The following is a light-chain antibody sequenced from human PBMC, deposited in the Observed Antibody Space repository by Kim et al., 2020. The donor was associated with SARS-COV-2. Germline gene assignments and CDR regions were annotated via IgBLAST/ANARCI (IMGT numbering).Light chain of an antibody. CDR2: EVT. J-gene: IGKJ4*01. Sequence: SPMGRSHLSGRDRQHVYNYVSRLLPKPEQDPRPLVYEVTNRATGIPARLSGSGSGTDFTLTISILEPEDFAFYYCQQRSNWPPITFGGGTKVVIK. V-gene: IGKV3-11*01. CDR3: QQRSNWPPIT. CDR1: QHVYNY.